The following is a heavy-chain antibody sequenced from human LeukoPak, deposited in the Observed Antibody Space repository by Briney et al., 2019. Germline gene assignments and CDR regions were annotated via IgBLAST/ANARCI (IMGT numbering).Heavy chain of an antibody. J-gene: IGHJ4*02. D-gene: IGHD1-26*01. V-gene: IGHV3-23*01. CDR3: ARGSGSYDY. Sequence: GGSLRLSCAASGFTFSSYAMSWVRQAPGKGLEWVSVISGSGGSTYYADSVKGRFTISRDNSKSTLYLQMNSLRAEDTAVFYCARGSGSYDYWGQGTLVTVSS. CDR2: ISGSGGST. CDR1: GFTFSSYA.